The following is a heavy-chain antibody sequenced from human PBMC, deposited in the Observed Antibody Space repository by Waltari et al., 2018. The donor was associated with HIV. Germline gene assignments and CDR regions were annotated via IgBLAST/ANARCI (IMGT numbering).Heavy chain of an antibody. Sequence: EVQLVESGGGLIQPGGSLRLSCAASGFTVSSNYMNWVRQAPGKGLEWVSVIYSGGSTYYADSGKGRFTISRDNSKNTLYLQMNSLRAEDTAVYYCARGWPTPPAYFDYWGQGTLVTVSS. J-gene: IGHJ4*02. CDR1: GFTVSSNY. V-gene: IGHV3-53*01. D-gene: IGHD2-15*01. CDR2: IYSGGST. CDR3: ARGWPTPPAYFDY.